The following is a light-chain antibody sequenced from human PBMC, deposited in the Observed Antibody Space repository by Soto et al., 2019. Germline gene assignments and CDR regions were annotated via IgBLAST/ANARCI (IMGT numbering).Light chain of an antibody. CDR2: AAS. CDR3: QQRSDWLT. J-gene: IGKJ4*01. Sequence: EIVLTQSPATLSLSPGERATLSCRASQSVGSYLAWYQQKPGQAPRLLIYAASNRATGIPARFSGSGSGTDFTLTVSRMEREDVAVDYCQQRSDWLTFGGGTKVEIK. V-gene: IGKV3-11*01. CDR1: QSVGSY.